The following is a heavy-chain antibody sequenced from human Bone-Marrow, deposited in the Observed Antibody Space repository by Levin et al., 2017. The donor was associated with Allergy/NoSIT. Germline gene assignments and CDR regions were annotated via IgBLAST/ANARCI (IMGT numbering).Heavy chain of an antibody. J-gene: IGHJ4*02. CDR1: GFSLSLTGMC. Sequence: SGPTLVKHTQTFTLTCTFSGFSLSLTGMCVTWIRQPPGKAPEWLARIDWEDDKFYRPSLKTRLALSQGTSKNQVVRPMTNMDPKDTATYYCARTASDTSGFNYFDYWGQGILVTVSS. D-gene: IGHD6-19*01. CDR3: ARTASDTSGFNYFDY. V-gene: IGHV2-70*17. CDR2: IDWEDDK.